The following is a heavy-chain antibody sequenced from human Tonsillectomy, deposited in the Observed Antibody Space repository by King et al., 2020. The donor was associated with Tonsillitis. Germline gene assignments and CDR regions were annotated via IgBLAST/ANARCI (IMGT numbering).Heavy chain of an antibody. CDR1: GFTFSNAW. J-gene: IGHJ6*02. CDR3: ATRRPNLPVEYYYYVYGMDV. Sequence: VQLVESGGDLVKPGGSLRLSCAASGFTFSNAWMNWVRQAPGKGLEWIGRIKSKTDGGTADYAAPVKGRFTISRDDSTNTLYLQMNSLKTEDTAVYYCATRRPNLPVEYYYYVYGMDVWGQGTTVTVS. D-gene: IGHD2-8*02. V-gene: IGHV3-15*01. CDR2: IKSKTDGGTA.